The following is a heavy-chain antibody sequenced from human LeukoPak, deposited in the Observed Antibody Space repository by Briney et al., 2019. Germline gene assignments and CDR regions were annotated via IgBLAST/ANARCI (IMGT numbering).Heavy chain of an antibody. CDR3: AREDPGYSSGPLDC. CDR2: ISSSSSYI. V-gene: IGHV3-21*01. D-gene: IGHD6-19*01. CDR1: GFTFSSYS. Sequence: PGGSLRLSCAASGFTFSSYSMNWVRQAPGKGLEWVSSISSSSSYIYYADSVKGRFTISRDNAKDSLYLQMNSLRAEDTAVYYCAREDPGYSSGPLDCWGQGTLVTVSS. J-gene: IGHJ4*02.